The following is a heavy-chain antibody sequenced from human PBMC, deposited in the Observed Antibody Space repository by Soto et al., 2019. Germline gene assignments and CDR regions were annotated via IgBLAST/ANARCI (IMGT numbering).Heavy chain of an antibody. D-gene: IGHD6-19*01. CDR3: AKGTHTNVGCPYYFES. Sequence: PGGSLRLSCGASGFSLANYPMNWVRQTPGKGLEWISYSSPRGDTIYYADSVEGRFTISRDNARNSLSLHMSSLRDEDSALYYCAKGTHTNVGCPYYFESWGQGVQVTVYS. CDR2: SSPRGDTI. J-gene: IGHJ4*02. CDR1: GFSLANYP. V-gene: IGHV3-48*02.